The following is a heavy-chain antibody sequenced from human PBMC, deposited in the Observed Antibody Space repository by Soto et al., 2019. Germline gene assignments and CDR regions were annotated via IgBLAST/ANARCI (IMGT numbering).Heavy chain of an antibody. Sequence: PSETLSLTCTVSGGSISSSGYYWTWIRQHPGKGLEWIGNMHYSGSTYYNPSLKSRVTISADTSKSQSSLKMSSVTAADTAVYYCAREAGYSSSWYFDYWGQGTLVTVSS. V-gene: IGHV4-31*03. CDR1: GGSISSSGYY. J-gene: IGHJ4*02. CDR2: MHYSGST. D-gene: IGHD6-13*01. CDR3: AREAGYSSSWYFDY.